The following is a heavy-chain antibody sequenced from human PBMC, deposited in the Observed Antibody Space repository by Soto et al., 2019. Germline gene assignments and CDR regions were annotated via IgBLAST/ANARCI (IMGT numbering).Heavy chain of an antibody. D-gene: IGHD5-18*01. CDR1: GFTFSSYA. J-gene: IGHJ6*02. V-gene: IGHV3-30-3*01. CDR3: ARNTAMVTTDYYYGMDV. Sequence: GGSLRLSCAASGFTFSSYAMHWVRQAPGKGLEWVAVISYDGSNKYYADSVKGRFTISRDNSKNTLYLQMNSLRAEDTAVYYCARNTAMVTTDYYYGMDVWGQGTTVTVSS. CDR2: ISYDGSNK.